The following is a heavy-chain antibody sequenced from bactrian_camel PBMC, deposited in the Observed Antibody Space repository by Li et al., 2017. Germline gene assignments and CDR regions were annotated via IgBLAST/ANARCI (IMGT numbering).Heavy chain of an antibody. J-gene: IGHJ6*01. V-gene: IGHV3S1*01. CDR3: ANRRGWEWAFGY. CDR2: VYPDSGST. D-gene: IGHD1*01. Sequence: HVQLVESGGGSVQAGGSLTLSCAASGYTYTRSTRCMGWFRQGEGKAREGVAAVYPDSGSTYYADSVKGRFTISRDNAKNTVYLQLNSLKTEDTAMYYCANRRGWEWAFGYWGQGTQVTV. CDR1: GYTYTRSTRC.